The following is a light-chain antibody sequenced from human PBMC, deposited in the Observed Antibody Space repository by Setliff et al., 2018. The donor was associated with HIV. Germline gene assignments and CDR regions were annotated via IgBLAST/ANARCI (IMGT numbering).Light chain of an antibody. J-gene: IGLJ1*01. CDR1: SSDVGGYNY. Sequence: QSVLTQPASVSGSPGQSITLSYTGTSSDVGGYNYFSWYQQHPDKAPKLMIYDVKNRPSGVSDRFSGSKSGNTASLTISGLQAEDEADYYCCSYAGSGPVFGAGTKVTVL. V-gene: IGLV2-23*02. CDR2: DVK. CDR3: CSYAGSGPV.